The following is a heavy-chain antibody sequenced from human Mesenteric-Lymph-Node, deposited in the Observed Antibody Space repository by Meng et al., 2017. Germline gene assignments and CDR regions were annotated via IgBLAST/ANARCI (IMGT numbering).Heavy chain of an antibody. V-gene: IGHV1-69*05. D-gene: IGHD2-15*01. CDR1: GGTFSSYA. Sequence: SVKVSCKASGGTFSSYAISWVRQAPGQGLEWMGGIIPIFGTANYAQKFQGRVTITTDESTSTAYMELSSLRSEDTAVYYCASPGYCSGGSCSNDAFDIWGQGTMVTVSS. CDR2: IIPIFGTA. CDR3: ASPGYCSGGSCSNDAFDI. J-gene: IGHJ3*02.